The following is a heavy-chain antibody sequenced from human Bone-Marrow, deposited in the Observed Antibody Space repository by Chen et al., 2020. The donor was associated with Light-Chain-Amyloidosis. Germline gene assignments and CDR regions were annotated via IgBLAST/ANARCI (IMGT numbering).Heavy chain of an antibody. CDR1: GAPISSSSYY. CDR3: AMERITIFGVPPDAFDI. V-gene: IGHV4-39*07. D-gene: IGHD3-3*01. CDR2: IFYGDIT. J-gene: IGHJ3*02. Sequence: QLQLQESGPGLVEPSETLSLTCTVSGAPISSSSYYWGWIRQSPGKGLEWIGGIFYGDITYYSPSLKSRVSVSADPSKNQFSLKLSSVTAADTAVYYCAMERITIFGVPPDAFDIWGQGTMVTVSS.